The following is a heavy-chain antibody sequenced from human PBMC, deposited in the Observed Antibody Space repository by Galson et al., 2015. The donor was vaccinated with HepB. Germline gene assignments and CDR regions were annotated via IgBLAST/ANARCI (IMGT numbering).Heavy chain of an antibody. CDR2: IYPGDSDT. D-gene: IGHD3-3*01. CDR3: ARNGGSGYYVWFDS. J-gene: IGHJ5*01. CDR1: GYSFTNHW. V-gene: IGHV5-51*01. Sequence: QSGAEVKKPGESLKISCKGSGYSFTNHWIGWVRQMPGKGPEWMGIIYPGDSDTKYSPSFQGKGTISADKSISTTYLQWSSLKASDTAMYYCARNGGSGYYVWFDSWGQGTLVTVSS.